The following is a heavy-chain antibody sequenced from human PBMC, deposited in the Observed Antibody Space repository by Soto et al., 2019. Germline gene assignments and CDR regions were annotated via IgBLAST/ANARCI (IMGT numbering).Heavy chain of an antibody. CDR1: GGSISSYY. CDR3: XXXXXGRHYYYGMDV. V-gene: IGHV4-59*01. J-gene: IGHJ6*02. D-gene: IGHD3-10*01. Sequence: QVQLQESGPGLVKPSETLSLTCTVSGGSISSYYWSWIRQPPGKGLEWIGYIDYSGSTNYNPSLKSRVTISVDTSKNQFSLXXXSXTAAXXXXXXXXXXXXGRHYYYGMDVWGQGTTVTVSS. CDR2: IDYSGST.